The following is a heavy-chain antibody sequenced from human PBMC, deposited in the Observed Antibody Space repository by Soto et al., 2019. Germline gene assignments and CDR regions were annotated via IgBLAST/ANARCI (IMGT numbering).Heavy chain of an antibody. V-gene: IGHV2-5*02. J-gene: IGHJ4*02. CDR1: GFSLSTSDVG. D-gene: IGHD6-6*01. CDR3: AHSKYSRSSFDY. CDR2: IYWDDDK. Sequence: SAPTLVNPTQTLTLTCTFSGFSLSTSDVGVGWIRQPPGKALEWLALIYWDDDKRYSTSLKSRPTITKDTSKNQVVLTMTNVDPVDTATYYCAHSKYSRSSFDYWGQGTLVTVSS.